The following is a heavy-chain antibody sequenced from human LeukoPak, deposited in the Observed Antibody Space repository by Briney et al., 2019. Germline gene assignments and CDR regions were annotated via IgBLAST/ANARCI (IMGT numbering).Heavy chain of an antibody. J-gene: IGHJ4*02. CDR3: AFEHCSSGCNQAFDS. D-gene: IGHD6-19*01. CDR2: MESNTGAS. CDR1: GYTFTGYY. Sequence: GASVKLSCKASGYTFTGYYMHWVRQAPGQGLEWMGWMESNTGASNSAQKFQGRVTLTRDTSISTAYMELSSLGSDDTALYYCAFEHCSSGCNQAFDSWGQGTLVTVSS. V-gene: IGHV1-2*02.